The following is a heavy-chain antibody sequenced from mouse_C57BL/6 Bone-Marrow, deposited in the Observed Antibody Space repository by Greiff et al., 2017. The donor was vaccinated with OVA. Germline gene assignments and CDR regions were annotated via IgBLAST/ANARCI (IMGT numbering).Heavy chain of an antibody. D-gene: IGHD1-1*01. Sequence: VQLQQPGAELVKPGASVKMSCKASGYTFTSYWITWVKQGPGQGLEWIGDIYPGSGSTNYNEKFKSKATLTVDTSSSTAYMQLSSLTSEDSAVYYCARWIYYGSSYGAYWGQGTLVTVSA. CDR3: ARWIYYGSSYGAY. CDR1: GYTFTSYW. J-gene: IGHJ3*01. V-gene: IGHV1-55*01. CDR2: IYPGSGST.